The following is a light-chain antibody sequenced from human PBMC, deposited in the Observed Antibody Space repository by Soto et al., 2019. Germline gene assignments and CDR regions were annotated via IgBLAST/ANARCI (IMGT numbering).Light chain of an antibody. Sequence: QSVLTQPASVSGSPGQPITISCTGTSSDVGGYNYVSWYQQHQGKAPKLMIYEVSNRPSGVSNRFSGSKSGNTASLTISGLQAEDEADYYCSSYRSSITYVFGTGTKLTVL. CDR1: SSDVGGYNY. CDR3: SSYRSSITYV. V-gene: IGLV2-14*01. CDR2: EVS. J-gene: IGLJ1*01.